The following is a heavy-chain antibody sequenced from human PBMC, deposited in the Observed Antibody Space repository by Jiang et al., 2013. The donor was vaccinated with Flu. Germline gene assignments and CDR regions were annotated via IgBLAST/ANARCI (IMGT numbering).Heavy chain of an antibody. CDR3: ARCSSSYYYYGMDV. V-gene: IGHV4-59*08. CDR1: GGSISSYY. CDR2: IYYSGST. Sequence: LLKPSETLSLTCTVSGGSISSYYWSWIRQPPGKGLEWIGYIYYSGSTNYNPSLKSRVTISVDTSKNQFSLKLSSVTAADTAVYYCARCSSSYYYYGMDVWGKGTTVTVSS. D-gene: IGHD3-10*02. J-gene: IGHJ6*04.